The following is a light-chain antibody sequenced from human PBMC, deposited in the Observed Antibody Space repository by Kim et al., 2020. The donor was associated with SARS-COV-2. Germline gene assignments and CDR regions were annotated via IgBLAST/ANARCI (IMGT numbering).Light chain of an antibody. CDR2: YDT. J-gene: IGLJ3*02. V-gene: IGLV3-21*04. CDR1: NIEAKS. Sequence: SYELTQPPSVSVAPGETASITCGGDNIEAKSVHWYQQRPGQAPLLVIYYDTDRPSGIPERFSGSNSGNTATLTISRVEAGDEAEFFCQGWDSSISQVLFGGGTQLTVL. CDR3: QGWDSSISQVL.